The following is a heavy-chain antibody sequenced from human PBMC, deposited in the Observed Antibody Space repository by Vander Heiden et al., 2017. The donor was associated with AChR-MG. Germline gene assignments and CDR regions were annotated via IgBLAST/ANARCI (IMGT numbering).Heavy chain of an antibody. CDR3: ARVTGAYYYDSSGYYFDY. V-gene: IGHV3-48*01. CDR2: IRSSSSTI. CDR1: GFTFSSYS. Sequence: EVQLVESGVGLVQPGGSLRLSCAASGFTFSSYSMNWVRQAPGKGLGWVSNIRSSSSTIYYAESVKGRFTISRNNAKNSLYLQMNSLRAEDKAVYYCARVTGAYYYDSSGYYFDYLGQGTLVTVSS. D-gene: IGHD3-22*01. J-gene: IGHJ4*02.